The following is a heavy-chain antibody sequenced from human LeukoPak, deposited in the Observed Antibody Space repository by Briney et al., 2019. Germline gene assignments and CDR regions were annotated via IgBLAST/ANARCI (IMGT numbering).Heavy chain of an antibody. J-gene: IGHJ3*02. CDR1: GGTFSSYT. D-gene: IGHD5-18*01. CDR2: IIPILGIA. Sequence: EASVKVSCKASGGTFSSYTISWVRQAPGQGLEWMGRIIPILGIANYEQKFQGRVTITADKSTGTAYMELSSLRSEDTAVYYCARDWGVGGYSYGNAFDIWGQGTMVTVSS. CDR3: ARDWGVGGYSYGNAFDI. V-gene: IGHV1-69*04.